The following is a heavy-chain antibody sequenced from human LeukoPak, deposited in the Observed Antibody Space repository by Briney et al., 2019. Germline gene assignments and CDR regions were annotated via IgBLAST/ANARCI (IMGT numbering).Heavy chain of an antibody. J-gene: IGHJ3*02. D-gene: IGHD1-26*01. V-gene: IGHV4-39*07. CDR2: IYYSGST. CDR3: AVGGPYDPLI. Sequence: PSETLSLTCTVSGGSISSSSYYWGWIRQPPGKGLEWIGSIYYSGSTYYNPSLKSRVTISVDTSKNQFSLKLSSVTAADTAVYYCAVGGPYDPLIWGQGTMVTVSS. CDR1: GGSISSSSYY.